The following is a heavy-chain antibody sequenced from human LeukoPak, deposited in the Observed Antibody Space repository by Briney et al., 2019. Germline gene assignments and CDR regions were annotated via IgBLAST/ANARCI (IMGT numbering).Heavy chain of an antibody. J-gene: IGHJ5*02. Sequence: PSETLSLTCTVSGGSISSSSYYWSWIRQPPGKGLEWIGEINHSGSTNYNPSLKSRVTISVDTSKNQFSLKLSSVTAADTAVYYCARDSSHYDFWSGYYITMGIHGRNWFDPWGQGTLVTVSS. CDR1: GGSISSSSYY. CDR2: INHSGST. V-gene: IGHV4-39*07. D-gene: IGHD3-3*01. CDR3: ARDSSHYDFWSGYYITMGIHGRNWFDP.